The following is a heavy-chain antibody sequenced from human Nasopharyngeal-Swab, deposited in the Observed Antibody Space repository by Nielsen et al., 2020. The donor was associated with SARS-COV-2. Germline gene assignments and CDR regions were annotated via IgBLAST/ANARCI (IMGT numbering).Heavy chain of an antibody. CDR2: ITSGAGL. CDR1: GFTFASYN. CDR3: SRSETTTTGAQ. Sequence: GESPKTPCASSGFTFASYNLNWVRQAPGKGLEWVLSITSGAGLYSSESARGRFTISRDNAQNTVYLQMNSLRLEDTAVYFCSRSETTTTGAQWGQGTLVTVSS. V-gene: IGHV3-69-1*02. D-gene: IGHD1-1*01. J-gene: IGHJ4*02.